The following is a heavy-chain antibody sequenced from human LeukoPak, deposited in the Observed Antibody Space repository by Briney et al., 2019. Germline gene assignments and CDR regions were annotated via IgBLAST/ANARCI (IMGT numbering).Heavy chain of an antibody. D-gene: IGHD3-22*01. Sequence: SETLSLTCTVSGGSISSSSYYWGWIRQPPGKGLEWIGSIYYSGSTYYNPSLKSRVTISVDTSKNQFSLKPSSVTAADTAVYYCARQTSSDSSGYYPADFDYWGQGTLVTVSS. CDR1: GGSISSSSYY. CDR2: IYYSGST. CDR3: ARQTSSDSSGYYPADFDY. V-gene: IGHV4-39*01. J-gene: IGHJ4*02.